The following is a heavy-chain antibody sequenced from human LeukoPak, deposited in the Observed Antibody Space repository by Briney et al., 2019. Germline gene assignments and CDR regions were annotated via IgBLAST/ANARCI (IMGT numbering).Heavy chain of an antibody. J-gene: IGHJ4*02. Sequence: SETLSLTCAVYGGSFSGYYWSWIRQPPGKGLEWIGEINHSGSTNYNPSLKSRVTISVDTSKNQFSLKLSSVTAADTAVYYCARGLNRRVDYWGQGTLVTVSS. CDR1: GGSFSGYY. V-gene: IGHV4-34*01. CDR3: ARGLNRRVDY. CDR2: INHSGST. D-gene: IGHD1-14*01.